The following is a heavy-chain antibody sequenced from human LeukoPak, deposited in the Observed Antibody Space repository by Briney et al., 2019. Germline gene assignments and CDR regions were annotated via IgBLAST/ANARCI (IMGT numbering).Heavy chain of an antibody. Sequence: GASVKVSCKASGGTFSSYAVSWVRQAPGQGLEWMGGIIPIFGTANYAQKFQGRVTITTDESTSTAYMELSSLRSEDTAVYYCARGFGSYYFDYWGQGTLVTVSS. CDR3: ARGFGSYYFDY. CDR2: IIPIFGTA. V-gene: IGHV1-69*05. CDR1: GGTFSSYA. J-gene: IGHJ4*02. D-gene: IGHD1-26*01.